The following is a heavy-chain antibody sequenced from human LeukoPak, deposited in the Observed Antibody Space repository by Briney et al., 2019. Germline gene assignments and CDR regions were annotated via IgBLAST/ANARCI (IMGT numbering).Heavy chain of an antibody. J-gene: IGHJ4*02. Sequence: PGGSLRLSCAAPGFTFSSYWMTWVRQAPGKGLEWVANIKQDGSEKYYVGSVKGRFTISRDNAKNSLYLQMNSLRAEDTAVYYCARWGGSSWPPFDYWGQGTLVTVSS. CDR3: ARWGGSSWPPFDY. D-gene: IGHD6-13*01. CDR1: GFTFSSYW. V-gene: IGHV3-7*01. CDR2: IKQDGSEK.